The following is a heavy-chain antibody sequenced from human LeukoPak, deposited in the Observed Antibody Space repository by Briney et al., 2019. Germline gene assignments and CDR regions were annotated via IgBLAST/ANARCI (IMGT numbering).Heavy chain of an antibody. J-gene: IGHJ6*03. CDR1: GGSISSYY. Sequence: PSETLSLTCTVSGGSISSYYWSWIRQPPGKGLEWTGYIYYSGSTNYNPSLKSRVTISVDTSKNQFSLKLSSVTAADTAVYYCARAPMVRGVKRVYYYMDVWGKGTTVTVSS. D-gene: IGHD3-10*01. V-gene: IGHV4-59*12. CDR2: IYYSGST. CDR3: ARAPMVRGVKRVYYYMDV.